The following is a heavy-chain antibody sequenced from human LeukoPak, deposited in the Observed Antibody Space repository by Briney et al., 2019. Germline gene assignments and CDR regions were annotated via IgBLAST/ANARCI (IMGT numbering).Heavy chain of an antibody. V-gene: IGHV1-46*01. Sequence: ASVKVSCKASGYTFTSYYMHWGRQAPGQGLEWMGIINPSGGSTSYAQKFQGRVTMTRDTSTSTVYMELSSLRSEDTAVYYCARDLEIRRETYYFDYWGQGTLVTVSS. CDR1: GYTFTSYY. J-gene: IGHJ4*02. CDR2: INPSGGST. D-gene: IGHD1-1*01. CDR3: ARDLEIRRETYYFDY.